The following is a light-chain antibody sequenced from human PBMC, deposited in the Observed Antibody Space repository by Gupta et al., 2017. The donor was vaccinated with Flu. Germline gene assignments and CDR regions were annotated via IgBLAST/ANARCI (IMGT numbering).Light chain of an antibody. CDR1: QEIAGN. J-gene: IGKJ4*01. CDR2: GAS. Sequence: EIVMTQSPGTLSVSPGEGATLSCRASQEIAGNLAWYQQKPGQAPRLLLSGASTRATGTPARFSGSGSGTEFTLTISSLQSEDFAVYYCQQYNNWPLTFGGGTKVEIK. V-gene: IGKV3-15*01. CDR3: QQYNNWPLT.